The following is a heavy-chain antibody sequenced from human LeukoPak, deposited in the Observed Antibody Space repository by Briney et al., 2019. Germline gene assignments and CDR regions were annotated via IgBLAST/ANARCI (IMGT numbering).Heavy chain of an antibody. CDR1: GGSISSYY. CDR2: IYYSGST. CDR3: ARLKYYYDSSGSRAEYFQH. V-gene: IGHV4-59*01. D-gene: IGHD3-22*01. J-gene: IGHJ1*01. Sequence: SETLSLTCTVFGGSISSYYWSWIRQPPGKGLEWIGYIYYSGSTNYNPSLKSRVTISVDTSKNQFSLKLSSVTAADTAVYYCARLKYYYDSSGSRAEYFQHWGQGTLVTASS.